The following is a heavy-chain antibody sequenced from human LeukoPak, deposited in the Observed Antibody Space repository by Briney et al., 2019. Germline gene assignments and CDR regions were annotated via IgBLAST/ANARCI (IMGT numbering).Heavy chain of an antibody. J-gene: IGHJ4*02. Sequence: PSETLSLTCTVSGGSISSSSYYWGWIRQPPGKGLEWIGSIYYSGSTYYNPSLKSQVTISVDTSKNQFSLKLSSVTAADTAVYYCARLLLKNYYDSSGYPNWGQGTLVTVSS. CDR2: IYYSGST. CDR1: GGSISSSSYY. CDR3: ARLLLKNYYDSSGYPN. V-gene: IGHV4-39*01. D-gene: IGHD3-22*01.